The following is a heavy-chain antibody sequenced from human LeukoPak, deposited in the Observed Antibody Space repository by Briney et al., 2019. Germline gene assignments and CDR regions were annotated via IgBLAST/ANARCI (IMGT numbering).Heavy chain of an antibody. CDR2: IETDGSST. CDR3: AGLVPAADY. Sequence: GGSLRLSCAASGFTFSTYWMHWVRQAPGKGLVWVTRIETDGSSTNYADSVKGRFTISRDNAKNTLFLQMNSLRAEDTAVYYCAGLVPAADYWGQGTLVTVSS. V-gene: IGHV3-74*01. CDR1: GFTFSTYW. D-gene: IGHD2-2*01. J-gene: IGHJ4*02.